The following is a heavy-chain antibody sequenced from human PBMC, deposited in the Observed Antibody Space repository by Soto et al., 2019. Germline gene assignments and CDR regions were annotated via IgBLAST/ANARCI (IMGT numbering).Heavy chain of an antibody. CDR1: SGSFSGYY. D-gene: IGHD6-13*01. J-gene: IGHJ4*02. V-gene: IGHV4-34*01. CDR3: AKGTVGSTLQPCYFDF. Sequence: SETLSLTCSIYSGSFSGYYWSWIRQPPGKGLEWIGEISQSGNTNYSPSLKSRVSISIDTSKKQFSLNLASVSAADTAVYYCAKGTVGSTLQPCYFDFWGQGTLVTVSS. CDR2: ISQSGNT.